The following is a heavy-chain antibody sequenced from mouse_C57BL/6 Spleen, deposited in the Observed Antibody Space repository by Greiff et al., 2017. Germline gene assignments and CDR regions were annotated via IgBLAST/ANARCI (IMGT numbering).Heavy chain of an antibody. J-gene: IGHJ4*01. CDR3: ARNRYYGSSYEDAMDY. CDR2: IWSGGST. CDR1: GFSLTSYG. Sequence: VMLVESGPGLVQPSQSLSITCTVSGFSLTSYGVHWVRQSPGKGLEWLGVIWSGGSTDYNAAFISRLSISKDNSKSQVFFKMNSLQADDTAIYYCARNRYYGSSYEDAMDYWGQGTSVTVSS. D-gene: IGHD1-1*01. V-gene: IGHV2-2*01.